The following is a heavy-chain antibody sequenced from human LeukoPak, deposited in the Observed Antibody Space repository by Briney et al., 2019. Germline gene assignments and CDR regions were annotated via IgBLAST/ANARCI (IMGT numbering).Heavy chain of an antibody. J-gene: IGHJ4*02. CDR1: GGSFSGYY. D-gene: IGHD3-10*01. CDR2: INHSGST. Sequence: SETLSLTCAVYGGSFSGYYWSWIRQPPGKGLGWIGEINHSGSTNYNPSLKSRVTISVDTSKNQFSLKLSSVTAADTAVYYCARKLLPINFDYWGQGTLVTVSS. V-gene: IGHV4-34*01. CDR3: ARKLLPINFDY.